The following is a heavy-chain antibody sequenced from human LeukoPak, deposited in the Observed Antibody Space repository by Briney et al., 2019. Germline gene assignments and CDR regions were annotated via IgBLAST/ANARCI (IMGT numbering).Heavy chain of an antibody. D-gene: IGHD3-9*01. Sequence: GGSLRLSCAASGFTFSTYGMHWVRQAPGKGLEWVAFIRYGGSDKYHADSVKGRFTISRDNSNNMLYLQMNRLRPEETDLYYCAKRTRGYDNSDVFDIWGQGTMVIVSS. CDR2: IRYGGSDK. CDR1: GFTFSTYG. CDR3: AKRTRGYDNSDVFDI. V-gene: IGHV3-30*02. J-gene: IGHJ3*02.